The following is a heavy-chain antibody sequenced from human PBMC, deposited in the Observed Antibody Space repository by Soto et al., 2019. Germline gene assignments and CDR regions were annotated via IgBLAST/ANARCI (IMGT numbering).Heavy chain of an antibody. V-gene: IGHV3-23*01. CDR2: ISGSGGST. CDR3: AKASGVLKFYFDY. CDR1: GFTFSSYA. D-gene: IGHD2-15*01. Sequence: EVQLLESGGGLVQPGGSLRLSCAASGFTFSSYAMSWVRQAPGKGLEWVSAISGSGGSTYYSDSVKGRFTISRDNSKNTLYLQMNSLRAEDTAVYYCAKASGVLKFYFDYWGQGTLVTVSS. J-gene: IGHJ4*02.